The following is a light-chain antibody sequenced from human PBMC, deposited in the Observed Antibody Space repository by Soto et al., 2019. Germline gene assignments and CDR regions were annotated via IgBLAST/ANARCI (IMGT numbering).Light chain of an antibody. CDR1: RSVSSNY. Sequence: EIVLTQSPGTLSLSTGERATLSCRASRSVSSNYLAWYQQKPGQAPRLLIYGASSRATGIPDRFSGSGSGTDFTLTISRLEPEDFAVYYCQQYGSSSVAFGQGTKVDIK. CDR3: QQYGSSSVA. V-gene: IGKV3-20*01. CDR2: GAS. J-gene: IGKJ1*01.